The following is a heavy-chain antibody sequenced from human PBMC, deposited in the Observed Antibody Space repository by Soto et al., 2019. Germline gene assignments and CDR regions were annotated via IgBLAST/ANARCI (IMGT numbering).Heavy chain of an antibody. J-gene: IGHJ4*02. CDR2: IDPSDSYT. D-gene: IGHD3-9*01. V-gene: IGHV5-10-1*01. CDR1: GYSFTSYW. Sequence: GESLKISCKGSGYSFTSYWISWVRQMPGKGLEWMGRIDPSDSYTNYSPSFQGHVTISADKSISTAYLQWSSLKASDTAMYYCASQDYDILTGYYDWGQGTLVTVSS. CDR3: ASQDYDILTGYYD.